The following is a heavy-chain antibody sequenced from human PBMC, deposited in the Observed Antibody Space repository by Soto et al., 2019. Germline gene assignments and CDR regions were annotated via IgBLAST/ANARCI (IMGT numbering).Heavy chain of an antibody. J-gene: IGHJ5*02. V-gene: IGHV4-59*12. Sequence: SETLSLTCTVSGGSISSYYWSWIRQPPGKGLEWIGYIYYSGSTNYNPSLKSRVTISVDTSKNQFSLKLSSVTAEDTAVYYCAKDGLRYFDWLLNWFDPWGQGTLVTVSS. CDR2: IYYSGST. D-gene: IGHD3-9*01. CDR1: GGSISSYY. CDR3: AKDGLRYFDWLLNWFDP.